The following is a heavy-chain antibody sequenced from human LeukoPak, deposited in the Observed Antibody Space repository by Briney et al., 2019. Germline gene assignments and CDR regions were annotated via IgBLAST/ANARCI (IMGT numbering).Heavy chain of an antibody. CDR3: TAERAGTIVDY. D-gene: IGHD5-24*01. CDR2: IFRTGGT. J-gene: IGHJ4*02. V-gene: IGHV4-38-2*02. CDR1: GYSMASDYY. Sequence: SETLSLTCTVSGYSMASDYYWGWIRQSPGRGLEWIGSIFRTGGTYSNPSLKSRLIMSLDTSKNLISLNLGTVTAADTAIYYCTAERAGTIVDYWGQGVLVTVSS.